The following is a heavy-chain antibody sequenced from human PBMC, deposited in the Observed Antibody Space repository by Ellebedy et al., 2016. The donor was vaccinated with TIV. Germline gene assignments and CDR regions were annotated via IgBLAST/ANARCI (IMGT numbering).Heavy chain of an antibody. CDR1: GFTVGSSC. V-gene: IGHV3-66*01. CDR2: LYPDAKT. D-gene: IGHD2-21*01. Sequence: GESLKISCAASGFTVGSSCMSWVRQAPGKGLEWVSVLYPDAKTNYTDSVNGRFIVSRDSSKNNLYLQMNSLTAEDTAVYYCARDPGGGGDFGDNWFDPWGQGTLVTVSS. J-gene: IGHJ5*02. CDR3: ARDPGGGGDFGDNWFDP.